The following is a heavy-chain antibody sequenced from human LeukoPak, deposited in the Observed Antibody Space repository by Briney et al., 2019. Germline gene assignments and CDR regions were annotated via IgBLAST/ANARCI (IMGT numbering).Heavy chain of an antibody. Sequence: GGSLRLSCAASGFTFSSYAMSWVRQAPGKGLEWVSAISGSGGSTYYADSVKGRFTISRDNSKNTLYLQMNSLRAEDTAVYYCAQGGQHTAMVTGAFDIWGQGTMVTVSS. J-gene: IGHJ3*02. CDR2: ISGSGGST. D-gene: IGHD5-18*01. CDR1: GFTFSSYA. V-gene: IGHV3-23*01. CDR3: AQGGQHTAMVTGAFDI.